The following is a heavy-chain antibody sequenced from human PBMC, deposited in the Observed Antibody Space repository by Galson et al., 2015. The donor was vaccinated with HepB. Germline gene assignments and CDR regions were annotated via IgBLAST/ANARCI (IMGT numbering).Heavy chain of an antibody. V-gene: IGHV3-21*01. J-gene: IGHJ4*02. CDR1: GFTFSRYS. Sequence: SLRLSCAASGFTFSRYSMNWVRQAPGKGLEWVSSISSSSSYIYYADSVKGRLTISRDNAKNSLYLQMNSLRAEDTAVYYCARALRDYGDLLDYWGQGTLVTVSS. CDR2: ISSSSSYI. CDR3: ARALRDYGDLLDY. D-gene: IGHD4-17*01.